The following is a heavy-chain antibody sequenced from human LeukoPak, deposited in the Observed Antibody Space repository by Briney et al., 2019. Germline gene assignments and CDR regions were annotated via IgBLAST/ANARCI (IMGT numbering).Heavy chain of an antibody. V-gene: IGHV3-21*01. CDR1: GFTFSTYS. CDR3: ARGAYSSSWDRAFDI. D-gene: IGHD6-13*01. Sequence: GGSLRLSCAASGFTFSTYSMNWVRQAPGKGLEWVSSISSSSSYIYYADSVKGRFTISRDNAKNSLYLQMSSLRAEDTAVYYCARGAYSSSWDRAFDIWGQGTMVTVSS. CDR2: ISSSSSYI. J-gene: IGHJ3*02.